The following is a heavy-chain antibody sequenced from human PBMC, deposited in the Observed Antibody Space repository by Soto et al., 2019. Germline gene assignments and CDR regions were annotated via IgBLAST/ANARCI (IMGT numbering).Heavy chain of an antibody. CDR2: IYWDDDK. CDR1: GFSLSTSGVG. V-gene: IGHV2-5*02. CDR3: ASHYDFWSGYSVHYNRFDP. D-gene: IGHD3-3*01. Sequence: SGPTLVNPTQTLTLTCTFSGFSLSTSGVGVGWIRQPPGKALEWLALIYWDDDKRYSPSLKSRLTITKDTSKNQVVLTMTNMDPVDTATYYCASHYDFWSGYSVHYNRFDPWGQGTLVTVSS. J-gene: IGHJ5*02.